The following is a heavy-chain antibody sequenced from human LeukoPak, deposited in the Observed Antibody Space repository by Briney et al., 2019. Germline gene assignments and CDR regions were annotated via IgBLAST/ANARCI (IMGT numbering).Heavy chain of an antibody. CDR3: VREGLGFAHGFDY. D-gene: IGHD2-8*01. J-gene: IGHJ4*02. CDR2: INHIGDII. V-gene: IGHV3-48*03. Sequence: PGRSLRLSCAASGFSFSSYEMNWVRQAPGKGLEWVSYINHIGDIIYYADSVKGRFTISRDNANNSLYLQMNSLRAEDTAVYHCVREGLGFAHGFDYWGQGALVIFSS. CDR1: GFSFSSYE.